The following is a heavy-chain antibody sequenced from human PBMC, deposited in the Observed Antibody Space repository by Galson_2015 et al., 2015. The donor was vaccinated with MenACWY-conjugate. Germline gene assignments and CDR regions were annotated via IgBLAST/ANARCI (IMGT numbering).Heavy chain of an antibody. Sequence: SLRLSCAASGFTFSSYSMNWVRQAPGKGLEWVSYISDSSNTIVYADSVKGRFTISRDDAKNTLYLQMNSLRAEDTAVYYCARRDSSSWYRQYFQHWGQG. V-gene: IGHV3-48*01. CDR3: ARRDSSSWYRQYFQH. J-gene: IGHJ1*01. CDR2: ISDSSNTI. D-gene: IGHD6-13*01. CDR1: GFTFSSYS.